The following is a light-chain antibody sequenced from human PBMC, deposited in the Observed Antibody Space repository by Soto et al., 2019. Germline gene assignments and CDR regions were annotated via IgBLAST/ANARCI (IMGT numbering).Light chain of an antibody. V-gene: IGKV1-33*01. J-gene: IGKJ4*01. CDR3: QQYDNLLAT. CDR2: DAS. Sequence: DIQMTQSPSSLSASVGDRVAITCQASQDISIYLNWYQQKPGKAPKLLIYDASNLETGVPSRFSGGGSGTEFTFTISSLQPEDTAPYYCQQYDNLLATFGRGTKVEIK. CDR1: QDISIY.